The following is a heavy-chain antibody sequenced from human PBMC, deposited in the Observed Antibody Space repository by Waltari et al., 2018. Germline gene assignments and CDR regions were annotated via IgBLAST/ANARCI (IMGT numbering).Heavy chain of an antibody. Sequence: QVQLVESGGGVVQPGRSLRLSCAASGFTFVSYGMPWVRQAPGKGLEWVAVIWYDGSNKYYADSVKGRFTISRDNSKNTLYLQMNSLRAEDTAVYYCARERFWLAPNYYFDYWGQGTLVTVSS. J-gene: IGHJ4*02. D-gene: IGHD3-9*01. CDR2: IWYDGSNK. CDR1: GFTFVSYG. V-gene: IGHV3-33*01. CDR3: ARERFWLAPNYYFDY.